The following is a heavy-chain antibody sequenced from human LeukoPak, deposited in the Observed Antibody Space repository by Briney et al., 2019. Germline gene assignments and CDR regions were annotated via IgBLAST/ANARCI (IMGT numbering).Heavy chain of an antibody. CDR1: GFTFSTYA. D-gene: IGHD3-10*01. V-gene: IGHV3-30*04. J-gene: IGHJ4*02. Sequence: GGSLRLSCAASGFTFSTYAMHWVRQAPGKGLEWVAVISYDGSNRYYADSVKGRFTISRDNSKNTLYLQMNSLRAEDTARYFCARDGAARGSGSFGDWGQGTLVTVSS. CDR3: ARDGAARGSGSFGD. CDR2: ISYDGSNR.